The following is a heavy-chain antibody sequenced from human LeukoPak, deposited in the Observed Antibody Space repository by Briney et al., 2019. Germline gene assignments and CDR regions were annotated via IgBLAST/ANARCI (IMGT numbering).Heavy chain of an antibody. J-gene: IGHJ4*02. CDR1: GGSFSGYY. V-gene: IGHV4-34*01. CDR3: ARGARADY. Sequence: PSETLSLTCAVYGGSFSGYYWSWIRQPPGKGLEWIGEINPSGNTKHNPSLKSRVTISVDTSKNQFSLKLSSVTAADTAVYYCARGARADYWGQGTLVTVSS. CDR2: INPSGNT.